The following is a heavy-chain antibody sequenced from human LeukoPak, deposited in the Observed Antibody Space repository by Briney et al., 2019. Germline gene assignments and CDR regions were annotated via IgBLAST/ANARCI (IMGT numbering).Heavy chain of an antibody. CDR1: GFTFSTYG. D-gene: IGHD1-26*01. Sequence: GGSLRLSCAASGFTFSTYGMHWVRQAPGKGLEWVALIWYDGSNENYADSVKGRFSVSRDNSKNTLYLQMNSLRAEDTAMYYCVRGSPLGATTNWLDPWGQGTLVTVSS. CDR3: VRGSPLGATTNWLDP. V-gene: IGHV3-33*01. CDR2: IWYDGSNE. J-gene: IGHJ5*02.